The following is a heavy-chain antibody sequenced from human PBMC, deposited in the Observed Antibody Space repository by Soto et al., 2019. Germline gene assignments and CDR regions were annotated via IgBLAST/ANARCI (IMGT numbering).Heavy chain of an antibody. V-gene: IGHV1-58*02. Sequence: SVKVSCKASGFTFTSSAMQWVRQARGQRLEWIGWIVVGSGNTNYAQKFQERVTITRDMSTSTAYMELSSLRSEDTAVYYCAADIMSDISRWYLNWFDPWGQGTLVTVSS. CDR1: GFTFTSSA. CDR2: IVVGSGNT. D-gene: IGHD6-19*01. CDR3: AADIMSDISRWYLNWFDP. J-gene: IGHJ5*02.